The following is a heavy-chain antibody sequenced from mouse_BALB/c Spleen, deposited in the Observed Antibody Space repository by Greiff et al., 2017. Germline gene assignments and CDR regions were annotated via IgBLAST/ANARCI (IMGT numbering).Heavy chain of an antibody. V-gene: IGHV5-12-2*01. CDR3: ARRGGYLYFDV. J-gene: IGHJ1*01. CDR1: GFTFSSYT. Sequence: EVNLVESGGGLVQPGGSLKLSCAASGFTFSSYTMSWVRQTPEKRLEWVAYISNGGGSTYYPDTVKGRFTISRDNAKNTLYLQMSSLKSEDTAMYYCARRGGYLYFDVWGAGTTVTVSS. CDR2: ISNGGGST.